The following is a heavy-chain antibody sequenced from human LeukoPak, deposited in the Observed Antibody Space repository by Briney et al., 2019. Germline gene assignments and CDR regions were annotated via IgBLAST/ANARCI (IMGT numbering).Heavy chain of an antibody. J-gene: IGHJ4*02. D-gene: IGHD3-3*01. V-gene: IGHV3-11*04. CDR3: ARDVSDFWSGYMNEPFDY. CDR2: ISSSGSTI. Sequence: LSLTCTVSGGSISSYYWSWIRQAPGKGLEWVSYISSSGSTIYYADSVKGRFTISRDNAKNSLYLQMNSLRAEDTAVYYCARDVSDFWSGYMNEPFDYWGQGTLVTVSS. CDR1: GGSISSYY.